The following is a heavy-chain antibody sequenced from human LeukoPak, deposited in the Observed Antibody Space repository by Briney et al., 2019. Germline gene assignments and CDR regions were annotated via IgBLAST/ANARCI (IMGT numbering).Heavy chain of an antibody. CDR2: INHSGST. CDR1: GGSFSGYY. V-gene: IGHV4-34*01. Sequence: SETLSLTCAVYGGSFSGYYWSWIRQPPGKGLEWIGEINHSGSTNYNPSLKSRVTISVDTSKNQFSLKLSSVTAADTAVYYCVRGLEWLSRWFDPWGQGTLVTVSS. D-gene: IGHD3-3*01. J-gene: IGHJ5*02. CDR3: VRGLEWLSRWFDP.